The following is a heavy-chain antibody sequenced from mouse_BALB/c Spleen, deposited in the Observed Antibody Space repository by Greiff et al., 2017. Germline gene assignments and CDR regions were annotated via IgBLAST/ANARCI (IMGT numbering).Heavy chain of an antibody. CDR1: GFSLTSYG. CDR3: AGDGYYGKGAMDY. CDR2: IWAGGST. J-gene: IGHJ4*01. V-gene: IGHV2-9*02. D-gene: IGHD2-3*01. Sequence: QVQLKESGPGLVAPSQSLSITCTVSGFSLTSYGVHWVRQPPGKGLEWLGVIWAGGSTNYNSALMSRLSISKDNSKSQVFLKMNSLQTDDTAMYYCAGDGYYGKGAMDYWGQGTSVTVSS.